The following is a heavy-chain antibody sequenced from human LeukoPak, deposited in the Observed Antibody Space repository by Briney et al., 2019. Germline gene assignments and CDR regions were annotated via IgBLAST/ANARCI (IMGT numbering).Heavy chain of an antibody. J-gene: IGHJ4*02. V-gene: IGHV3-21*04. Sequence: GGSLRLSCAASGFTFSSYSMNWVRQAPGKGLEWVSSISSSSSYIYYADSVKGRFTISRDRSKNTLYLQMNSLRAEDTAVYYCARAQSRYSGYDSFPFDSWGQGTLVTVSS. CDR1: GFTFSSYS. D-gene: IGHD5-12*01. CDR2: ISSSSSYI. CDR3: ARAQSRYSGYDSFPFDS.